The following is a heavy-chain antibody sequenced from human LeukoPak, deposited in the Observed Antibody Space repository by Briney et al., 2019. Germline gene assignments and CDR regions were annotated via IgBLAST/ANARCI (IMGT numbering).Heavy chain of an antibody. CDR3: ARHLAYDFWSGYYRVFAFDI. Sequence: SETLSLTCTVSGGSISSYCWSWIRQPPGKGLEWIGYIYTGGSTNYNPSLKSRVTISVDTSKNQFSLKLSSVTAADTAVYYCARHLAYDFWSGYYRVFAFDIWGQGTMVTVSS. J-gene: IGHJ3*02. V-gene: IGHV4-4*09. CDR1: GGSISSYC. D-gene: IGHD3-3*01. CDR2: IYTGGST.